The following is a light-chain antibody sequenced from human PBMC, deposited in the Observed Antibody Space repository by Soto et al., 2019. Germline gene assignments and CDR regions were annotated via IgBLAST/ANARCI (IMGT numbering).Light chain of an antibody. CDR1: QSVSSY. Sequence: EILFTQSPATLSLSPGERGTLSCRASQSVSSYIAWYQQKPGQAPRLLIYDASNRANGIPARFSGSGSGTDFTLTISSLEPEDFAVYYCQQYNNWHPWTFGQGTKVDIK. CDR3: QQYNNWHPWT. CDR2: DAS. V-gene: IGKV3-11*01. J-gene: IGKJ1*01.